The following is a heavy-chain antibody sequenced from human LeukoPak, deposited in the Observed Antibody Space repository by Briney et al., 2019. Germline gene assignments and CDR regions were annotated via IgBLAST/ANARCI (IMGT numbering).Heavy chain of an antibody. D-gene: IGHD6-19*01. CDR1: GYTFTGYY. J-gene: IGHJ4*02. V-gene: IGHV1-2*02. CDR3: ARERLEFIAVAGNNY. Sequence: ASVKVSCKASGYTFTGYYMHWVRQAPGQGLEWMGWINPNSGGTNYAQKFQGRVTMTRDTSISTAYMELSRLRSDDTAVYYCARERLEFIAVAGNNYWCQGTLVTVSS. CDR2: INPNSGGT.